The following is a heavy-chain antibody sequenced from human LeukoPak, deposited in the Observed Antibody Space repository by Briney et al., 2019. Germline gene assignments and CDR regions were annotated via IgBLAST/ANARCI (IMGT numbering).Heavy chain of an antibody. V-gene: IGHV4-34*01. D-gene: IGHD6-19*01. CDR2: INHSGST. Sequence: SETLSLTCAVYGGSFSGYYWSWIRQPPGKGLEWIGEINHSGSTNYNPSLKSRVTISVGTSKNQFSLKLSSVTAADTAVYYCERQWPTPGGWFDPWGRGTLVTVSS. J-gene: IGHJ5*02. CDR1: GGSFSGYY. CDR3: ERQWPTPGGWFDP.